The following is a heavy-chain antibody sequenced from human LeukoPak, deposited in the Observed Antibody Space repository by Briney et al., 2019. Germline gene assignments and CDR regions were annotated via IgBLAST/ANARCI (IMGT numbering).Heavy chain of an antibody. J-gene: IGHJ6*02. Sequence: GGSLRLSCAASGFIFEDYGMFWVRHAPGKGVEGVSGISWNSKNIDYGDSVKGRFTISRDNDKNSLYLQMNSLRGDATALYSCARCNRDSSGFYFYNGIDVWGQGTTVTVSS. CDR2: ISWNSKNI. CDR1: GFIFEDYG. V-gene: IGHV3-9*01. D-gene: IGHD6-19*01. CDR3: ARCNRDSSGFYFYNGIDV.